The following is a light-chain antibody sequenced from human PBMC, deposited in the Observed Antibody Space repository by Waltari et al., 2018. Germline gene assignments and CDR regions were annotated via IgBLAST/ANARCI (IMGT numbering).Light chain of an antibody. CDR2: KAS. J-gene: IGKJ1*01. CDR3: QHYDGFPWT. CDR1: QSISDW. V-gene: IGKV1-5*03. Sequence: DIQMTQSPSTLSASVGDRVTITCRASQSISDWLAWYQQKPGKAPKLLIYKASDLESGVPSRFSGSGSVTEFTLTISSLQPDDFATYYCQHYDGFPWTFGQGTEVESK.